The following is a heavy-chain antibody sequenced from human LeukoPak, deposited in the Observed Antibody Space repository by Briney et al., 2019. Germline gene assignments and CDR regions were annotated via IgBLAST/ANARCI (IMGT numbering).Heavy chain of an antibody. V-gene: IGHV1-8*01. Sequence: ASVKVSCKASGYTFTSYDINWVRQATGQGLEWMGWMNPNRGNTGYAQKFQGRVTMTRNTSISTAYMELSSLRSEDTAVYYCARGMYYYDSSGYQYYFDYWGQGTLVTVSS. CDR1: GYTFTSYD. D-gene: IGHD3-22*01. CDR3: ARGMYYYDSSGYQYYFDY. CDR2: MNPNRGNT. J-gene: IGHJ4*02.